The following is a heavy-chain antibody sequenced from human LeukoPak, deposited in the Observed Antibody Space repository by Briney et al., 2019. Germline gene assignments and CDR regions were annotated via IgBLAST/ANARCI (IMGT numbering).Heavy chain of an antibody. J-gene: IGHJ4*02. CDR3: ARSGGSNQPYDY. D-gene: IGHD1-26*01. CDR2: ISYDGSNK. Sequence: GGSLRLSCAASGFTFSSYGMHWVRQAPGKGLEWVAVISYDGSNKYYADSVKGRFTISRDNSKNTLYLQMNSLRAEDTAVYFCARSGGSNQPYDYWGQGILVTVSS. CDR1: GFTFSSYG. V-gene: IGHV3-30*03.